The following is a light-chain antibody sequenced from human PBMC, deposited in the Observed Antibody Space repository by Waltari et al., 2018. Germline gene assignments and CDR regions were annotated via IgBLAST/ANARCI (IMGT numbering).Light chain of an antibody. CDR3: CSYTGRKTWV. Sequence: QSALTQPRSVSGSPGQSVTMSCTGTSSDIGDYEYVSWYQQHPGKAPKLIIHDIYRWPAGVPVRFSASKSDNTASLTISGLQADDEADYYCCSYTGRKTWVFGGGTKVTVL. CDR1: SSDIGDYEY. V-gene: IGLV2-11*01. CDR2: DIY. J-gene: IGLJ3*02.